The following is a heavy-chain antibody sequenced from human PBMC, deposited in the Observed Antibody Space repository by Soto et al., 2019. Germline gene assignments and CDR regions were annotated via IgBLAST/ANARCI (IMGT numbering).Heavy chain of an antibody. Sequence: PGGSLRLSCAASGFTFSSYAMHWVRQAPGKGLEWVAVISYDGSNKYYADSVKGRFTISRDNSKNTLYLQMNSLRAEDTAVYYCARDPGYSSSSSTPDIWGQGTMVTVSS. J-gene: IGHJ3*02. CDR2: ISYDGSNK. CDR1: GFTFSSYA. V-gene: IGHV3-30-3*01. D-gene: IGHD6-6*01. CDR3: ARDPGYSSSSSTPDI.